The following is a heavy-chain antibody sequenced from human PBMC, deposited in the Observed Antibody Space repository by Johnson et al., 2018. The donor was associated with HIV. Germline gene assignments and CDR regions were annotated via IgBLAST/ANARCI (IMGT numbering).Heavy chain of an antibody. CDR3: TTDTTYYYDSSALPDAFDI. V-gene: IGHV3-7*03. Sequence: MLLVESGGGLEQPVGSLRLSCAASGFTFSSYAMSWVRQAPGKGLEWVANIKQDGSEKYYVDSVKGRFTISRDNSKNTLYLQMNSLKTEDTAVYYCTTDTTYYYDSSALPDAFDIWGQGTMVTVSS. J-gene: IGHJ3*02. CDR1: GFTFSSYA. D-gene: IGHD3-22*01. CDR2: IKQDGSEK.